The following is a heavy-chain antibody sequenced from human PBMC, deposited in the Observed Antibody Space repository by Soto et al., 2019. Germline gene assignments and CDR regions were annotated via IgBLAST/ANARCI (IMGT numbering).Heavy chain of an antibody. CDR2: INRDGSST. V-gene: IGHV3-74*01. CDR1: GFTVSSYL. J-gene: IGHJ4*02. Sequence: EVQLVASGGGLVQPGGSLRLSCAASGFTVSSYLMHWVRQAPGKGLVWVSRINRDGSSTCFADSVKGRFTISRDNTKNTLYQQKNSRRAEDTAVYYCARVNYGEYGGVYDYWGQGTLVTVSS. CDR3: ARVNYGEYGGVYDY. D-gene: IGHD4-17*01.